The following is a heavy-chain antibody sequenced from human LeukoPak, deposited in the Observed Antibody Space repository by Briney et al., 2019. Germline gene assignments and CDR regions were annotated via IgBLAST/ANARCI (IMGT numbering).Heavy chain of an antibody. CDR2: IYYGGST. Sequence: SETLSLTCTVSGGSISSYYWSWIRQPPGKGLEWIGYIYYGGSTNYNPSLKSRVTISVDTSKNQFSLKLSSVTAADTAVYYCARGDGGYWGQGTLVTVSS. V-gene: IGHV4-59*01. D-gene: IGHD5-24*01. CDR1: GGSISSYY. J-gene: IGHJ4*02. CDR3: ARGDGGY.